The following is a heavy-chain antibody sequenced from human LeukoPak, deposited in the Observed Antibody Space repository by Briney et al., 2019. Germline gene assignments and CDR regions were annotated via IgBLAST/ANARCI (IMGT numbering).Heavy chain of an antibody. CDR1: GYTFTSYG. D-gene: IGHD3-16*01. Sequence: GASVKVSCKASGYTFTSYGISWVRQAPGQGLEWMGWISTDNGDTNYAQKFQGRVTMTTDTSTTTAHMELRSLTSDDTAIYYCARHGGIGPKRDYFDYWGPGTLVTVSS. V-gene: IGHV1-18*01. J-gene: IGHJ4*02. CDR3: ARHGGIGPKRDYFDY. CDR2: ISTDNGDT.